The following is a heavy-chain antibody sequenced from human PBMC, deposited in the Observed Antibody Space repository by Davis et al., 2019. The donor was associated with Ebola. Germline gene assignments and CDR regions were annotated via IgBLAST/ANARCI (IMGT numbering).Heavy chain of an antibody. V-gene: IGHV3-23*01. CDR1: GFTFSSYA. CDR3: ASVDTAIQAFDY. Sequence: GESLKISCAASGFTFSSYAMSWVRQAPGKGLEWVSAISGSGGSTYYADSVKGRFTISRDNSKNTLYLQMNSLRAEDTAVYYCASVDTAIQAFDYWGQGTLVTVSS. J-gene: IGHJ4*02. CDR2: ISGSGGST. D-gene: IGHD5-18*01.